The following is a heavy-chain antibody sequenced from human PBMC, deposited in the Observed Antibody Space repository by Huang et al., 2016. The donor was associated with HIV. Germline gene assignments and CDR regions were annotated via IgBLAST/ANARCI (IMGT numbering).Heavy chain of an antibody. J-gene: IGHJ4*02. Sequence: EVQLVESGGGLVQPGGSLRLSCAASGFTFSSYWMHWVRQAPGKGMLWGSRINSDGSSTSYADSVKGRFTISRDNAKNTLYLQMNSLRAEDTAVYYCARDSQQWLVEDYWGQGTLVTVSS. CDR2: INSDGSST. V-gene: IGHV3-74*01. D-gene: IGHD6-19*01. CDR1: GFTFSSYW. CDR3: ARDSQQWLVEDY.